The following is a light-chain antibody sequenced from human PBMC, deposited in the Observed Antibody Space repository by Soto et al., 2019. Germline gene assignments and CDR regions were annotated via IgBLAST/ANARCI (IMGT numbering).Light chain of an antibody. J-gene: IGLJ1*01. V-gene: IGLV1-51*01. CDR3: GTWDNTQNGYV. Sequence: QSVLTQPPAVSAAPGQRITISCSGSGSNIGKNYVSCYQQVPGTAPKLLIYDNNKRPSGIPDRFSGSKSVTSATLGITALQTGDEGDYYCGTWDNTQNGYVFGTGTEVTVL. CDR1: GSNIGKNY. CDR2: DNN.